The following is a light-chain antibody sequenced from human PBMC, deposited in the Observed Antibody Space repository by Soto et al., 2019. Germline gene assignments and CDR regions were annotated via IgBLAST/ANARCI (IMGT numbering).Light chain of an antibody. CDR3: SSYTSSSTLYYF. CDR2: EVS. V-gene: IGLV2-14*01. Sequence: QSVLTQPASVSGSPGQSITISCTGTSSDVGGYNYVSWYQQHPGKAPKLMIYEVSNRPSGVANRFSGSKSGNTASLTISGLQAEDEADYYCSSYTSSSTLYYFFGTGSKVTVL. CDR1: SSDVGGYNY. J-gene: IGLJ1*01.